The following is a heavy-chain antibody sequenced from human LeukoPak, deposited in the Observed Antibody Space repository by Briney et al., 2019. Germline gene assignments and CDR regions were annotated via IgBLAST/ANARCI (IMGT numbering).Heavy chain of an antibody. CDR2: IYTSGST. J-gene: IGHJ4*02. D-gene: IGHD6-6*01. CDR1: GGSISSGSYY. CDR3: ARAKIAARHEWRIYYFDY. Sequence: SQTLSLTCTVSGGSISSGSYYWSWIRQPAGKGLEWIGRIYTSGSTNYNPSLKSRVTISVDTSKNQFSLKLSSVTAADTAVYYCARAKIAARHEWRIYYFDYWGQGTLVTVSS. V-gene: IGHV4-61*02.